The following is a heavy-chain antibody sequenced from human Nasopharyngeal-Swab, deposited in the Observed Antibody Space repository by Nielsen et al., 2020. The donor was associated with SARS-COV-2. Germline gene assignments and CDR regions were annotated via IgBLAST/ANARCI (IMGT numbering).Heavy chain of an antibody. D-gene: IGHD6-19*01. J-gene: IGHJ6*02. V-gene: IGHV1-69*13. Sequence: SAQVSCKASGGTFSSYAISWVRQAPGHGLEWMGGINTIFGTANYAQKFQGRVTITADASTNTADMELSSLRSEDTSVYYCHGGVAKADYYYYGMDVWGQGTTVTVSS. CDR2: INTIFGTA. CDR3: HGGVAKADYYYYGMDV. CDR1: GGTFSSYA.